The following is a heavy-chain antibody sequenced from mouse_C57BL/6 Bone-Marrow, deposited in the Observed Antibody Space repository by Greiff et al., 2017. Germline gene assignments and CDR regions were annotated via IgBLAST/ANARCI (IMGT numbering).Heavy chain of an antibody. Sequence: QVQLKQSGAELAKPGASVKLSCKASGYTFTSYCIHWVKQRTGQGLEWIGGIDPGSGDTKYNEKFKGKATLTADTSSSTAYMELRSLTSEDSAVYFCVDYGRGAYWGQGTLVTVSA. D-gene: IGHD1-1*01. CDR2: IDPGSGDT. CDR3: VDYGRGAY. CDR1: GYTFTSYC. V-gene: IGHV1-81*01. J-gene: IGHJ3*01.